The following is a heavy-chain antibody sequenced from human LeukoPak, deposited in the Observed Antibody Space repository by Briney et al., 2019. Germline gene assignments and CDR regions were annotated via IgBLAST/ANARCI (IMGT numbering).Heavy chain of an antibody. CDR3: AHRRAEGGNNWFDP. V-gene: IGHV2-5*01. CDR2: IYWNDDT. Sequence: SGPTLVNPTQTLTLTCTFSGFSLSTSGVGVGWIRQPPGKALEWLAFIYWNDDTRYRPSLKSRLTITKDTSKNQVVLSMTNMDPVDTATYYCAHRRAEGGNNWFDPWGQGTLVTVSS. CDR1: GFSLSTSGVG. D-gene: IGHD1-26*01. J-gene: IGHJ5*02.